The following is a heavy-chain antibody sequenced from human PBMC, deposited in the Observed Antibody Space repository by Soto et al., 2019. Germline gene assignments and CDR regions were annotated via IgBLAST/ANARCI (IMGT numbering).Heavy chain of an antibody. Sequence: PGGSLRLSCAASGFTFRSYGMNWVRQAPGKGLEWVSDISSCGGSTFYADSVKGRFTFSRDNSKNTLLLQMNSLRAEDTAVYYCAKAGAQKYHFDRPSYGYWGQGTPVTAPQ. CDR3: AKAGAQKYHFDRPSYGY. V-gene: IGHV3-23*01. CDR1: GFTFRSYG. D-gene: IGHD1-26*01. J-gene: IGHJ4*02. CDR2: ISSCGGST.